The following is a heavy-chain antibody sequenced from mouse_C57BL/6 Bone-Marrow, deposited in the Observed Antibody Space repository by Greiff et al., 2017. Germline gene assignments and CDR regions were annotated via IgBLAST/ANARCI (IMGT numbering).Heavy chain of an antibody. CDR1: GYTFTSYW. CDR3: ASPGGNGYFDV. Sequence: QVQLQQSGAELVRPGTSVKLSCKASGYTFTSYWMHWVKQRPGQGLEWIGVIDPSDSYTNYNQKFKGKATLTVDTSSSTAYMPLSSLTSEDSAVYYGASPGGNGYFDVWGTGTTVTVSS. V-gene: IGHV1-59*01. D-gene: IGHD2-1*01. J-gene: IGHJ1*03. CDR2: IDPSDSYT.